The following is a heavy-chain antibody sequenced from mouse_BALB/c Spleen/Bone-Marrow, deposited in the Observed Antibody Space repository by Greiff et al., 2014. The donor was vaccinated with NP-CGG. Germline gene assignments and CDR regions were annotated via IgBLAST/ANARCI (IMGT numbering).Heavy chain of an antibody. CDR3: ARWEYYAMDY. CDR2: IDPANGNT. Sequence: EVQLQQSGAELVKPGASVKLSCTASGFNIKDTYMHWVKQRPEQGLEWIGRIDPANGNTKYDPKFQGKATITADTSSNSAYLQLSSLTSEDTAVYYCARWEYYAMDYWGQGTSVTVSS. D-gene: IGHD4-1*01. J-gene: IGHJ4*01. CDR1: GFNIKDTY. V-gene: IGHV14-3*02.